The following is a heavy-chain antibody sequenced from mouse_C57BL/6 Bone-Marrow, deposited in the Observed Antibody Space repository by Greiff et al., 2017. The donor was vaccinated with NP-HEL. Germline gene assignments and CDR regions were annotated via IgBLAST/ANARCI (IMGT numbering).Heavy chain of an antibody. CDR2: IHPNSGST. CDR3: ARWLLGAMDY. D-gene: IGHD1-2*01. V-gene: IGHV1-64*01. Sequence: QVQLQQPGAELVKPGASVKLSCKASGYTFTSYWMHWVKQRPGQGLEWIGMIHPNSGSTNYNEKLKSKATLTVDKSSSTAYMQLSSLTSEDSAVYYCARWLLGAMDYWGQGTSVTVSS. CDR1: GYTFTSYW. J-gene: IGHJ4*01.